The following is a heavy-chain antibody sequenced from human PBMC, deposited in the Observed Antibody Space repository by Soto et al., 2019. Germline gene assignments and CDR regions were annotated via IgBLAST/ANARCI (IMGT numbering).Heavy chain of an antibody. CDR3: ARDRGVARGWFDP. J-gene: IGHJ5*02. Sequence: GGSLRLSCAASGFTFSSYWMHWVRQAPGKGLVWVSVVIGSGSRTYYADSVKDRFTISRDNFKNTLYLQMNSLRADDTAVYYCARDRGVARGWFDPWGQGTLVTVSS. D-gene: IGHD5-12*01. CDR1: GFTFSSYW. CDR2: VIGSGSRT. V-gene: IGHV3-74*01.